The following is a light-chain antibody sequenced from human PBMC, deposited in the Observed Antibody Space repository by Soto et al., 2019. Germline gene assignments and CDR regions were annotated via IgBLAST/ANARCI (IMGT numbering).Light chain of an antibody. CDR2: EVS. CDR3: SSYAGSSARVV. Sequence: QSALTQPASVSGSPGQSITISCTGTSSDVGGYNYVSWYQHHPGKAPKLLIYEVSNRPSGISNRFSGSKSGNTASLTISGLQGEDEADYYCSSYAGSSARVVFGGGTKLTVL. V-gene: IGLV2-14*01. CDR1: SSDVGGYNY. J-gene: IGLJ2*01.